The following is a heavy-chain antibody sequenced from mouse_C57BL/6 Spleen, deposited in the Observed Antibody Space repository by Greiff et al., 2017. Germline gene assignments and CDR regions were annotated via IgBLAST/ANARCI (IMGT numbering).Heavy chain of an antibody. CDR2: ISDGGSYT. V-gene: IGHV5-4*03. D-gene: IGHD2-4*01. Sequence: EVMLVESGGGLVKPGGSLKLSCAASGFTFSSYAMSWVRQTPEKRLEWVATISDGGSYTYYPDNVKGRFTISRDNAKNNLYLQMSHLKSEDTAMYYCARGYDYDVGYWYFDVWGTGTTVTGSS. CDR3: ARGYDYDVGYWYFDV. J-gene: IGHJ1*03. CDR1: GFTFSSYA.